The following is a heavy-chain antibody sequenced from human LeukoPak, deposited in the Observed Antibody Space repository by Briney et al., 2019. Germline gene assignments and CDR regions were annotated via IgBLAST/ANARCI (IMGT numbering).Heavy chain of an antibody. CDR3: ARDDYDFWSGYSPASLDAFDI. J-gene: IGHJ3*02. V-gene: IGHV1-69*13. CDR2: IIPIFGTA. CDR1: GGTFSSYA. Sequence: SVKVSCKASGGTFSSYAISWVRQAPGQGLEWMGGIIPIFGTANYAQKFQGRVTITADESTSTAYMELSSLRSEDTAVYYCARDDYDFWSGYSPASLDAFDIWGQGTMVTVSS. D-gene: IGHD3-3*01.